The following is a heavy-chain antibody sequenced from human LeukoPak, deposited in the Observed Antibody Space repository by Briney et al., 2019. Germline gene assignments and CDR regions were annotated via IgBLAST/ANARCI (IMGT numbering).Heavy chain of an antibody. D-gene: IGHD3-10*01. J-gene: IGHJ4*02. CDR1: GFTVSSNY. Sequence: GGSLRLSCAASGFTVSSNYMSWVRQAPGKGLEWVSVIYSGGSTYYADSVKGRFTISRDNSKNTLYLQMNSLRAEDTAVYYCAKVTYGSGTYGALDSWGQGTLVTVSS. CDR2: IYSGGST. CDR3: AKVTYGSGTYGALDS. V-gene: IGHV3-66*01.